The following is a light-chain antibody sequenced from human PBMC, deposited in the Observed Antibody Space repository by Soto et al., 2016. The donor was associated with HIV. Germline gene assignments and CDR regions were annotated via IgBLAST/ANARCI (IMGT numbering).Light chain of an antibody. J-gene: IGKJ4*01. V-gene: IGKV1-27*01. Sequence: DIQMIQSPSSLSGSIGDRVSITCRASQDIYNYLAWYQQKPGKVPRLLISAAMNLESGVPSRFRGSGSGTEFTLTITSLQPEDIATYYCQKXNGVITFGGGTKVEI. CDR2: AAM. CDR3: QKXNGVIT. CDR1: QDIYNY.